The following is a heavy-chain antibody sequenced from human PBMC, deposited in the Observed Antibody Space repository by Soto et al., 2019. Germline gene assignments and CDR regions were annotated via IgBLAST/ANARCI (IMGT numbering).Heavy chain of an antibody. CDR1: GFMFSRYA. V-gene: IGHV3-30*04. CDR3: VRSMSGAVPDSFAS. D-gene: IGHD2-15*01. CDR2: ISKDGSVI. J-gene: IGHJ4*02. Sequence: QVQLVESGGGVVPPGRSLRLSCAASGFMFSRYAMHWVRQAPGKGLEWVAVISKDGSVIYYAASVKGRFTISRDKSKNRVYLHSTSLRGEDMGVIYCVRSMSGAVPDSFASWGQGTLVTVAS.